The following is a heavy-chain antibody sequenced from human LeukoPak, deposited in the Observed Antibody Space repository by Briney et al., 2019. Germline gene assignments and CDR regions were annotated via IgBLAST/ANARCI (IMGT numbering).Heavy chain of an antibody. J-gene: IGHJ4*02. CDR2: INHSGST. CDR1: XGXFSGYY. D-gene: IGHD3-22*01. CDR3: ARSYDSSGYSH. V-gene: IGHV4-34*01. Sequence: LXLXXXVYXGXFSGYYXSWIRQPPGKGGEWVGEINHSGSTNYNASLKSRVTISVDTSKNQFSLKLSSVTAADTAVYYCARSYDSSGYSHWGQGTLVTVSS.